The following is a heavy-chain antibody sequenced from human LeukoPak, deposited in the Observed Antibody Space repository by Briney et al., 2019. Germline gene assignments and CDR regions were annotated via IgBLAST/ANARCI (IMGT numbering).Heavy chain of an antibody. V-gene: IGHV4-59*01. CDR2: IYNSGSA. J-gene: IGHJ4*02. CDR1: GGSISAYY. CDR3: AREAAVGTGGFDY. D-gene: IGHD6-13*01. Sequence: SETLSLTCTVSGGSISAYYWSWIRQPPGKGLEWIGYIYNSGSANYDPSLQSRVTILIDTSKKQFSLKVSSVTAADTAVYYCAREAAVGTGGFDYWGQGTLVTVSS.